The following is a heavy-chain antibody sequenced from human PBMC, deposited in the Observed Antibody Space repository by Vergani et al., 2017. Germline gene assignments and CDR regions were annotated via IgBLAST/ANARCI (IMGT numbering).Heavy chain of an antibody. CDR1: GGSFSGYY. V-gene: IGHV4-34*01. Sequence: QVQLQQWGAGLLKPSETLSLTCAVYGGSFSGYYWSWIRQPPGKGLEWIGEINHSGSTNYNPSLKSRVTISVDTSKHQFSLKLSAVTAADTSVYYCARGRYCSSTSCYTTNYYYMDVWGKGTTVTVSS. CDR3: ARGRYCSSTSCYTTNYYYMDV. CDR2: INHSGST. D-gene: IGHD2-2*02. J-gene: IGHJ6*03.